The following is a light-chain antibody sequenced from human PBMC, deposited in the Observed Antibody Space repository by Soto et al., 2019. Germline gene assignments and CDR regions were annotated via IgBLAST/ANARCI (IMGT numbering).Light chain of an antibody. V-gene: IGLV2-14*01. CDR2: EVS. CDR1: SSDVGNYNY. Sequence: QSVLTQPASVSGSPGQSITISCTGTSSDVGNYNYVSWYQQHPGKAPKLMIYEVSNRPSGVSNRFSGSKSGNTASLTISGLQAEDEADYYCSSYTNSSNLVFGNGTKVTV. J-gene: IGLJ1*01. CDR3: SSYTNSSNLV.